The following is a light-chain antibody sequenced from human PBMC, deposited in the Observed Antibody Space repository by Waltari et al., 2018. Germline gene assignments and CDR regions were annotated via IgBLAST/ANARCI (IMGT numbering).Light chain of an antibody. Sequence: DIVMTQSPDSLAVSLGERATIKCKSSQSVLYSSNNKNYLAWYQQKPGQTPKLLIYWASTRESGVPDRFSGSGSATDFTLTISSLQAEDVAVYYCQQYYNTLWTFGQGTKVEIK. V-gene: IGKV4-1*01. CDR3: QQYYNTLWT. CDR1: QSVLYSSNNKNY. J-gene: IGKJ1*01. CDR2: WAS.